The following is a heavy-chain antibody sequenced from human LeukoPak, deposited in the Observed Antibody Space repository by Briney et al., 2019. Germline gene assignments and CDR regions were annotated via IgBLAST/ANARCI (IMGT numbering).Heavy chain of an antibody. J-gene: IGHJ3*02. Sequence: GESLKISCQGSGSRFATYWIAWVRRLHGKGRGGLGIIYHGDSETSNGTLFRGQVTISANKSISTAYLKWRSLKATAPAINSCAKLNEDSSGYDSFDIWGQGTMVTVSS. CDR3: AKLNEDSSGYDSFDI. CDR1: GSRFATYW. CDR2: IYHGDSET. V-gene: IGHV5-51*01. D-gene: IGHD3-22*01.